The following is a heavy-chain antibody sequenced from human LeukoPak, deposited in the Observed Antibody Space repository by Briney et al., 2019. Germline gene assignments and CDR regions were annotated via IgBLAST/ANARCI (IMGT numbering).Heavy chain of an antibody. V-gene: IGHV3-48*02. CDR1: GFTFSSYS. Sequence: GGSLRLSCAASGFTFSSYSMNWVRQAPGKGLEWVSYISSSSRTIYYADSVKGRFTTSRDNAKKSLYLEMKSLRDEDTAVYYCGRGFSSTWDCFDYWGQGTLVTVSS. CDR2: ISSSSRTI. J-gene: IGHJ4*02. CDR3: GRGFSSTWDCFDY. D-gene: IGHD6-13*01.